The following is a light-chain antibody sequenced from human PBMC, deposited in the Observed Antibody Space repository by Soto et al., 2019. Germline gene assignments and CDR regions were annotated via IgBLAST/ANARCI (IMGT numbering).Light chain of an antibody. CDR3: QQYNSFPRT. V-gene: IGKV1-5*02. Sequence: FPIALAPCTLFASGGDKVPLLCRATQSISSWLAWYQHKPGEAPKLLIYDASDLETGVPLRFSGRGSETEFTLTINGLQPDDFATYYCQQYNSFPRTFGQGTKVDIK. CDR1: QSISSW. J-gene: IGKJ1*01. CDR2: DAS.